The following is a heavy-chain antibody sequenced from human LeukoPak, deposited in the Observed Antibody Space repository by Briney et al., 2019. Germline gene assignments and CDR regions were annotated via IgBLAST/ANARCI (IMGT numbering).Heavy chain of an antibody. J-gene: IGHJ4*02. CDR1: GFTFSNAW. Sequence: KAGGSLRLSCAASGFTFSNAWVTWVRQAPGKGLEWVGRSKSKTDGGTTDYGAPVKGRFSISRDDSKSTLYLQMNSLKTEDTAVYYCATDGYCSAGSCYSYDNWGQGTLVTVSP. CDR3: ATDGYCSAGSCYSYDN. D-gene: IGHD2-15*01. CDR2: SKSKTDGGTT. V-gene: IGHV3-15*01.